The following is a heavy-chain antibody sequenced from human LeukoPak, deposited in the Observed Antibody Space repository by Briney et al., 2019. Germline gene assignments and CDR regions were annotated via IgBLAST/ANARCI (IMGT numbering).Heavy chain of an antibody. CDR3: ARQIDSSGSFDY. J-gene: IGHJ4*02. D-gene: IGHD3-22*01. V-gene: IGHV4-34*01. Sequence: SETLSLTCAVYGGSFSGYYWSWIRQPPGKGLEWIGKINHSGSTNYNPSLKSRVTISVDTSKNQFSLKLSSVTAADTAVYYCARQIDSSGSFDYWGQGTLITVSS. CDR2: INHSGST. CDR1: GGSFSGYY.